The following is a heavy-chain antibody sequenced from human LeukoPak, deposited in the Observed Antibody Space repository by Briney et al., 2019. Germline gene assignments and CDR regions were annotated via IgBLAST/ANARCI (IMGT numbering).Heavy chain of an antibody. CDR1: GFTFSDYA. CDR3: ARVVTPSYYYMDV. Sequence: GGSLRLSCAASGFTFSDYAMSWIRQAPGQGLEWVSYISRSGDTIDYADSVKGRFTISRDNAKNSLYLQMNSLRAEDTAVYYCARVVTPSYYYMDVWGKGTTVTVSS. J-gene: IGHJ6*03. D-gene: IGHD5-18*01. CDR2: ISRSGDTI. V-gene: IGHV3-11*01.